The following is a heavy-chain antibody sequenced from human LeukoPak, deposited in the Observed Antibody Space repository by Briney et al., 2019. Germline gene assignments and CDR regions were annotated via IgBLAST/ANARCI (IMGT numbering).Heavy chain of an antibody. CDR1: GYTFTSYG. V-gene: IGHV1-18*01. Sequence: GASVKVSCKTSGYTFTSYGISWVRQAPGQGLEWMGWISGYNGNTKHAQKVQGRVTMTTDTSTSTVYMELSSLRSEDTAVYYCARERGPRSSVHNWFDPWGQGTLVTVSS. J-gene: IGHJ5*02. CDR2: ISGYNGNT. CDR3: ARERGPRSSVHNWFDP. D-gene: IGHD6-19*01.